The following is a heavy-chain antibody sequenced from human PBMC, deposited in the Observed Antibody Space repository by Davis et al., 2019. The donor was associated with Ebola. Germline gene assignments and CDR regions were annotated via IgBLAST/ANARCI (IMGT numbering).Heavy chain of an antibody. Sequence: PGGSLRLSCTDSVITFSSYAMTWVRQAPGKGLEWVSAISGSGGSTYYADSVKGRFTISRDNAKNSLYLHMNSLRAEDTAVYYCARDRPYYDPSAYHPFGAFDVWGLGTMVTVSS. D-gene: IGHD3-16*01. CDR2: ISGSGGST. J-gene: IGHJ3*01. CDR3: ARDRPYYDPSAYHPFGAFDV. V-gene: IGHV3-23*01. CDR1: VITFSSYA.